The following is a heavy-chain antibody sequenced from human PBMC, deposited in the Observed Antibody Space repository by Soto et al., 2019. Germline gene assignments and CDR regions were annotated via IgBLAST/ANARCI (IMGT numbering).Heavy chain of an antibody. CDR1: GFTFSTYA. CDR2: ISYDGNNK. J-gene: IGHJ4*02. V-gene: IGHV3-30-3*01. Sequence: PGGSLRLSCAASGFTFSTYAIHWVRQAPGKGLEWAAFISYDGNNKNYADSVKGRFTISRDNSKNTVYLQMNSLTAEDTALYYCARSYKSGWYYFDYWGQGTLVTVSS. CDR3: ARSYKSGWYYFDY. D-gene: IGHD6-19*01.